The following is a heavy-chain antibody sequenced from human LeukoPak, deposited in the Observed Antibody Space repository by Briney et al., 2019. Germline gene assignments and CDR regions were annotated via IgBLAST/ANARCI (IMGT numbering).Heavy chain of an antibody. V-gene: IGHV3-7*04. J-gene: IGHJ6*02. CDR2: IKQDGSEK. Sequence: PGGSLRLSCAASGFTFSSYWMSWVRQAPGKGLGWVGNIKQDGSEKYYVDSVKGRFTISRDNAKNSLYLQMNSLRAEDTAVYYCARVRQRITMVRGVMDYYGMDVWGQGTTVTVSS. D-gene: IGHD3-10*01. CDR3: ARVRQRITMVRGVMDYYGMDV. CDR1: GFTFSSYW.